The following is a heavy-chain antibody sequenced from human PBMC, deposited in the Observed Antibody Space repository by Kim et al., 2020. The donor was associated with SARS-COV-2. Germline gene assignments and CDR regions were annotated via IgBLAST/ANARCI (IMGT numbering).Heavy chain of an antibody. Sequence: SETLSLTCAVYGGSFSGYYWSWIRQPPGKGLEWIGEINHSGSTNYNPSLKSRVTISVDTSKNQFSLKLSSVTAADTAVYYCASPMGMATTDAFDIWGQGTMVTVSS. CDR1: GGSFSGYY. CDR2: INHSGST. D-gene: IGHD5-12*01. CDR3: ASPMGMATTDAFDI. V-gene: IGHV4-34*01. J-gene: IGHJ3*02.